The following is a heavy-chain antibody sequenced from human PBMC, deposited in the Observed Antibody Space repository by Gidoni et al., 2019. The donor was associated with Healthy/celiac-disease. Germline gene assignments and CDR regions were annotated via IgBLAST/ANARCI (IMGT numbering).Heavy chain of an antibody. D-gene: IGHD3-10*01. Sequence: QVQPVQSGAEVKKPGASVKVSCKVPGYTLTELSMPWVRQAPVKWLEGMGGFDPEDGETIYAQKFQGRVTMTEDTSTDTAYMELSSLSSEDTAVYYCATRATYGSGRYYYFDYCGHGTLVTVSS. V-gene: IGHV1-24*01. CDR1: GYTLTELS. CDR2: FDPEDGET. CDR3: ATRATYGSGRYYYFDY. J-gene: IGHJ4*01.